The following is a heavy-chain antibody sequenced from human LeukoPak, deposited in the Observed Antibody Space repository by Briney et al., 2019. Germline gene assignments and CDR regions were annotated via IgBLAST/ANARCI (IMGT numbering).Heavy chain of an antibody. CDR1: GYTFTSYD. V-gene: IGHV1-69*05. CDR2: IIPIFGTA. D-gene: IGHD4-17*01. Sequence: SVKVSCKASGYTFTSYDINWVRQAPGQGLEWMGGIIPIFGTANYAQKFQGRVTITTDESTSTAYVELSSLRSEDTAVYYCARGSGDYTSSGIYYYMDVWGKGTTVTVSS. J-gene: IGHJ6*03. CDR3: ARGSGDYTSSGIYYYMDV.